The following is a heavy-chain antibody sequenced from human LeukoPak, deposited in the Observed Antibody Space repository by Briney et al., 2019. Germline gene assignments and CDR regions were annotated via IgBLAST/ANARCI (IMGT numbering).Heavy chain of an antibody. CDR1: GSTFSSYS. J-gene: IGHJ4*02. D-gene: IGHD6-13*01. Sequence: GGSLRLSCAASGSTFSSYSMNWVRQAPGKGLEWVSSISSSSRYIYYADSVKGRLTISKDNAKNSLYLQMNSLRAEDTAVYYCARVGSSSLSYYFDYWGQGTLVTVSS. CDR3: ARVGSSSLSYYFDY. V-gene: IGHV3-21*01. CDR2: ISSSSRYI.